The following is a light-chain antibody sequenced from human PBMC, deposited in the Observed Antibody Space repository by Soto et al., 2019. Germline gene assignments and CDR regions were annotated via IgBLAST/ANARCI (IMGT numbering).Light chain of an antibody. V-gene: IGKV3-15*01. Sequence: EVVMTQSPATLSVSPGERATLPCRASQSVNDNLAWYQQKPGQAPRLLFYGASIRATGIPARFSGSGAGTEFTLTISSLQTEDFAGYYCQQYNNWPLTFGGGTKVEIK. CDR3: QQYNNWPLT. J-gene: IGKJ4*01. CDR1: QSVNDN. CDR2: GAS.